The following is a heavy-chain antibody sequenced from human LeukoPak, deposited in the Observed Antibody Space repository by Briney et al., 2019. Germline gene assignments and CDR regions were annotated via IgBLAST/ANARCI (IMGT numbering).Heavy chain of an antibody. CDR2: INAGNGDT. CDR1: GYIFTNHA. V-gene: IGHV1-3*01. CDR3: ARGFWNRGTWGPYYFDY. Sequence: GASVKVSCKASGYIFTNHAMQWVRQAPGQRLEWMGWINAGNGDTKYSQNFQGRFTITRDTSAGTVYMDLSSLGYEDTAVYYCARGFWNRGTWGPYYFDYWGQGTLVTVSS. D-gene: IGHD3-3*01. J-gene: IGHJ4*02.